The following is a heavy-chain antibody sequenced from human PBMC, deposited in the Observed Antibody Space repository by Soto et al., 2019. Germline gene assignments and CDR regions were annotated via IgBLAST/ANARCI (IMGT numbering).Heavy chain of an antibody. D-gene: IGHD6-13*01. V-gene: IGHV4-61*01. CDR3: ARVAPCVAAAPHYYFDY. Sequence: SETLSLTCTVSGGSVSSGSYYWSWIRQPPGKGLEWIGYIYYSGSTNYNPSLKSRVTISVDTSKNQFSLKLSSVTAADTAVYYCARVAPCVAAAPHYYFDYWGQGTLVTVSS. CDR1: GGSVSSGSYY. J-gene: IGHJ4*02. CDR2: IYYSGST.